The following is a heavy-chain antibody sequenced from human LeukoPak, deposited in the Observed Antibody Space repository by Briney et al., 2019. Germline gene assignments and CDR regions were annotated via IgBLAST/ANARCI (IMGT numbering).Heavy chain of an antibody. V-gene: IGHV5-51*01. CDR3: ASRYYDFWSRDWFDP. CDR2: IYPGDSDT. CDR1: GYSFTSYW. Sequence: GESLKISCKGSGYSFTSYWIGWVRQMPRKGLEWMGIIYPGDSDTRYSPSFQGQVTISADKSISTAYLQWSSLKASDTAMYYCASRYYDFWSRDWFDPWGQGTLVTVSS. D-gene: IGHD3-3*01. J-gene: IGHJ5*02.